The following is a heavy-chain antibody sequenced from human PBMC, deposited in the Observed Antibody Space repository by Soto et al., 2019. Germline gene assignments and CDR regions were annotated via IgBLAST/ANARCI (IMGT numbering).Heavy chain of an antibody. J-gene: IGHJ6*02. CDR1: GFTFRSYG. CDR3: ARDRLVPYGYGMDV. CDR2: IWFDGSKK. V-gene: IGHV3-33*01. Sequence: QMQLVESGVGVVQPGRSLRLSCAASGFTFRSYGIHWVRQAPGKGLEWVALIWFDGSKKYYVDSVKGRFAVSRDNSKNTLYLQMNSLRVEDTAVYYCARDRLVPYGYGMDVWGQGTTVTVSS. D-gene: IGHD2-2*01.